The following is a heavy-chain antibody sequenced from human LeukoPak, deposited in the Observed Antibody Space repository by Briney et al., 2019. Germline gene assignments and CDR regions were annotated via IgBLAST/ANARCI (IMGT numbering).Heavy chain of an antibody. CDR2: ISSSSATK. J-gene: IGHJ4*02. CDR1: GFTFSTYS. D-gene: IGHD3-22*01. CDR3: ARAEKGGYYDSSGYDY. V-gene: IGHV3-48*04. Sequence: GSLRLSCAASGFTFSTYSMNWVRQAPGEGLEWVSYISSSSATKYYAASVQGRFTIFRDNAKKSLYLQMNSPGAEDTAVYYCARAEKGGYYDSSGYDYWGQGTLVTVSS.